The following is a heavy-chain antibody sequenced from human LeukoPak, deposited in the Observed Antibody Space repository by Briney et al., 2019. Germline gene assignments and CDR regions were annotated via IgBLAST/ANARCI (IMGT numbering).Heavy chain of an antibody. V-gene: IGHV4-34*01. Sequence: SETLSLTCAVYGGSFSGYYWSWIRQPPGKGLEWIREINHSGSTNYNPSLKSRVTISVDTSKNQFSLKLSSVTAADTAVYYCARRPLFDYWGQGTLVTVSS. CDR3: ARRPLFDY. CDR2: INHSGST. J-gene: IGHJ4*02. CDR1: GGSFSGYY.